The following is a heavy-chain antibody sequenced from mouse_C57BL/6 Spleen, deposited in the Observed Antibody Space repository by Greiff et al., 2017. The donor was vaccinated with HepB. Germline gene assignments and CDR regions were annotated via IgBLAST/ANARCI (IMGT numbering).Heavy chain of an antibody. V-gene: IGHV1-39*01. Sequence: LQESGPELVKPGASVKISCKASGYSFTDYNMNWVKQRNGKSLEWIGVINPNYGTTSYNQKFKGKATLTVDQSSSTAYMQLNSLTSEDSAVYYCARDTTVVAWGYYFDYWGQGTTLTVSS. CDR1: GYSFTDYN. D-gene: IGHD1-1*01. CDR3: ARDTTVVAWGYYFDY. CDR2: INPNYGTT. J-gene: IGHJ2*01.